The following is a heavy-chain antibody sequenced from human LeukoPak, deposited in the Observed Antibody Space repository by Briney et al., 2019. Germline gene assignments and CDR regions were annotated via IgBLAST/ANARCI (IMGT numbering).Heavy chain of an antibody. Sequence: KPGGSLRLSCAASGFSFSSYSMNWVRQAPGKGLEWVSSISRSSTDIQYEDSVKGRFTISRDNAKNSLHLQMNSLRAEDTAVYYCARDELGVSGSGVYYYYGMDVWGQGTTVTVSS. CDR2: ISRSSTDI. V-gene: IGHV3-21*01. J-gene: IGHJ6*02. CDR1: GFSFSSYS. CDR3: ARDELGVSGSGVYYYYGMDV. D-gene: IGHD3-10*01.